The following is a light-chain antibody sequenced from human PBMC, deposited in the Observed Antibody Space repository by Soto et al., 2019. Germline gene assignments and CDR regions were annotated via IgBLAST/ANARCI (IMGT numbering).Light chain of an antibody. J-gene: IGKJ1*01. CDR2: DAS. CDR3: QQHGTSPRT. V-gene: IGKV3-20*01. CDR1: QSVSSTY. Sequence: EIVLTQSRGTLSLSLGERATLSCRASQSVSSTYLAWYQQKPGQAPRLIIYDASSRAPGIPDRFSGSGSGTDFTLTISRLEPEDFAVYYCQQHGTSPRTFGQGTKVEIK.